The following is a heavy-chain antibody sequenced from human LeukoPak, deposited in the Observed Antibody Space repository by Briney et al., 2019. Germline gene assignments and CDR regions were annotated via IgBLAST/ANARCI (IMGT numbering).Heavy chain of an antibody. CDR3: AKDRVAVAGHYYYYYMDA. CDR2: ISGSGGST. Sequence: GGSLRLSCAASGFTFSSYAMSWVRQAPGKGLEWVSAISGSGGSTYYADSVKGRFTISRDNSKNTLYLQMNSLRAEDTAVYYCAKDRVAVAGHYYYYYMDAWGKGTTVTVSS. CDR1: GFTFSSYA. V-gene: IGHV3-23*01. D-gene: IGHD6-19*01. J-gene: IGHJ6*03.